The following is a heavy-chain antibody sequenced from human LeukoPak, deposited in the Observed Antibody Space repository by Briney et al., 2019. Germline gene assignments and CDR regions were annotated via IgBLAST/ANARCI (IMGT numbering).Heavy chain of an antibody. D-gene: IGHD4-17*01. CDR2: IYSSENT. J-gene: IGHJ4*02. CDR1: GGSIRSYY. V-gene: IGHV4-4*07. Sequence: PSDTLSLTCYVSGGSIRSYYWNWIRQPAGKGLEWIGRIYSSENTNYNPSLKSRVTMSVDTSKNQFSLKLSSVTTADTAVYYCARETNHGDFFFDYWGQGTLVTVSS. CDR3: ARETNHGDFFFDY.